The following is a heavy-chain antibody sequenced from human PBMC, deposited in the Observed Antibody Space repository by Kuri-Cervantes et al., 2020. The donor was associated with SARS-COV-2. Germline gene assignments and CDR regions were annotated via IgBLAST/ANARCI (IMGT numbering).Heavy chain of an antibody. J-gene: IGHJ5*02. V-gene: IGHV3-30*03. CDR2: ISHDGNNK. CDR3: ARDGRGSSSEWFDP. CDR1: GFRFSSYG. D-gene: IGHD6-6*01. Sequence: GESLKISCAASGFRFSSYGMHWVRQAPGKGLEWVAVISHDGNNKYYADSVKGRFTISRDNSKNTLYLQMNSLRAEDTAVYYCARDGRGSSSEWFDPWGQGTLVTVSS.